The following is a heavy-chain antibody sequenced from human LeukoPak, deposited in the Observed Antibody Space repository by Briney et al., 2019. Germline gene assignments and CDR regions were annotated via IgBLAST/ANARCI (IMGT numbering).Heavy chain of an antibody. J-gene: IGHJ4*02. CDR2: ISGSGGST. CDR1: GFTFSSYA. V-gene: IGHV3-23*01. Sequence: QSGGSLRLSCAASGFTFSSYAMSWVRQAPGKGLEWVSAISGSGGSTYYADSVKGRFTISRDNAKNSLYLQMNSLRAEDTAVYYCAGYQPPVFDYWGQGTLVTVSS. CDR3: AGYQPPVFDY. D-gene: IGHD2-2*01.